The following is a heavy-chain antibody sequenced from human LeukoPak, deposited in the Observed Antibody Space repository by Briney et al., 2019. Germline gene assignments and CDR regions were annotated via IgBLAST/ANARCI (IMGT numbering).Heavy chain of an antibody. Sequence: SVKVSCKASGGTFSSYAISWVRQAPGQGLEWMGGIIPISGTANYAQKFQGRVTITADKSTSTAYMELSSLRSDDTAVYYCARERGNYDILTDYYEGNGFDPWGQGTLVTVSS. CDR2: IIPISGTA. D-gene: IGHD3-9*01. V-gene: IGHV1-69*06. CDR1: GGTFSSYA. J-gene: IGHJ5*02. CDR3: ARERGNYDILTDYYEGNGFDP.